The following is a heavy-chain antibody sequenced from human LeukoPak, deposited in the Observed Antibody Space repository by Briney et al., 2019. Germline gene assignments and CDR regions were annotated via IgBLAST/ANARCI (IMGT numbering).Heavy chain of an antibody. Sequence: GGSLRLSCAASGFILSDHYIDWVRQAPGEGLEWVANIKQDGSEKNYVDSVKGRFIISRDNAKNSLYLQMSTLRADDTAVYYCARDGFGTGSNWGQGTLVTVSS. CDR2: IKQDGSEK. CDR1: GFILSDHY. CDR3: ARDGFGTGSN. V-gene: IGHV3-7*03. J-gene: IGHJ4*02. D-gene: IGHD3-16*01.